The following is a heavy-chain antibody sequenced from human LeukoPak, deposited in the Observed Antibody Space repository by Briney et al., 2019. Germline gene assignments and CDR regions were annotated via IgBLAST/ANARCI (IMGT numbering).Heavy chain of an antibody. D-gene: IGHD2-15*01. J-gene: IGHJ3*02. CDR2: IYYSGST. Sequence: SETLSLTCTVSGGSISSGGYYWSWIRQHPGKSLEWIGYIYYSGSTYYNPSLKSRVTISVDTSKNQFSLKLSSVTAADTAVYYCARDWRDVVAATGGAFDIWGQGTMVTVSS. V-gene: IGHV4-31*03. CDR3: ARDWRDVVAATGGAFDI. CDR1: GGSISSGGYY.